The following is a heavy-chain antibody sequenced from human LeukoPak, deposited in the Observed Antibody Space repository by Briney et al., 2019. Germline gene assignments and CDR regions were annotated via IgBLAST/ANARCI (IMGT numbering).Heavy chain of an antibody. CDR1: GGSISSYF. CDR3: ARMGLAAAAADY. Sequence: SETLSLTCTVSGGSISSYFWSWIRQPAGKGLEWVGCIFSSGSTSYNPSLKSRITMSKDTSKNQFSLKLSSVTAADTAVYYCARMGLAAAAADYWGQGTLVTVSS. CDR2: IFSSGST. J-gene: IGHJ4*02. D-gene: IGHD6-13*01. V-gene: IGHV4-4*07.